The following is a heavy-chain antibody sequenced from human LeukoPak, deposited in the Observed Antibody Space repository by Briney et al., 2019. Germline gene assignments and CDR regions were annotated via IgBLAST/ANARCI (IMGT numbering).Heavy chain of an antibody. CDR3: ARGEVVPEYYFDY. CDR2: ISYDGSNK. J-gene: IGHJ4*02. D-gene: IGHD2-2*01. V-gene: IGHV3-30-3*01. CDR1: GFTFSDYA. Sequence: PGGSLRLSCSASGFTFSDYAMHWVRQAPGKGLEWVAVISYDGSNKYYADSVKGRFTISRDNSKNTLYLQMNSLRAEDTAVYYCARGEVVPEYYFDYWGQGTLVTVSS.